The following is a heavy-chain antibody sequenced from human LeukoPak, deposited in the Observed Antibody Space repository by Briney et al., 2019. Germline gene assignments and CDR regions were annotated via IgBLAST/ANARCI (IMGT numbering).Heavy chain of an antibody. V-gene: IGHV1-18*01. D-gene: IGHD2-15*01. J-gene: IGHJ5*02. CDR3: ARDGPPYCSGGSCYYVA. CDR2: ISAYNGNT. CDR1: GYTFTSYG. Sequence: GASVKVSCKASGYTFTSYGISWVRQAPGQGLEWMGWISAYNGNTNYAQKLQGRVTMTTDTSTSTAYMELRSLRSDDTAVYYCARDGPPYCSGGSCYYVAWGQGTLVTVSS.